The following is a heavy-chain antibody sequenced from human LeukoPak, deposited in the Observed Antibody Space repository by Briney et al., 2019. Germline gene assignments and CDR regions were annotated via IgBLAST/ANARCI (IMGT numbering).Heavy chain of an antibody. J-gene: IGHJ6*02. CDR1: GGTFSSYA. CDR3: ASCPGPCYYYHGMDV. CDR2: IIPIFGTA. Sequence: ASVKVSCKASGGTFSSYAISWVRQAPGQGLVWMGGIIPIFGTANYAQKFQGRVTITADESTSTAYMELSSLRSEDTAVYYCASCPGPCYYYHGMDVWGQGTTVTVPS. V-gene: IGHV1-69*13.